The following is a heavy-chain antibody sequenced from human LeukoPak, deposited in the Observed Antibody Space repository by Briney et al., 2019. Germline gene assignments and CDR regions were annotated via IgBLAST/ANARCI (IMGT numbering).Heavy chain of an antibody. J-gene: IGHJ3*02. Sequence: PGGSLRLSCAASGFTFSSYAMSWVRQAPGKGLEWVSAISGSGGSTYYADSVKGRFTISRDNSKNTLYLQMNSLRAEDTAVYYCAKVVVPAATGPGNAFDIWGQGTMVTVSS. CDR3: AKVVVPAATGPGNAFDI. CDR2: ISGSGGST. D-gene: IGHD2-2*01. V-gene: IGHV3-23*01. CDR1: GFTFSSYA.